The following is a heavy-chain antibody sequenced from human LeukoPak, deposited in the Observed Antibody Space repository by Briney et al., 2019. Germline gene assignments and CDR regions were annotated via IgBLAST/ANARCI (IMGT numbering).Heavy chain of an antibody. CDR1: RFTLSNYW. D-gene: IGHD3-10*01. J-gene: IGHJ6*02. CDR2: IKQDGSET. Sequence: GGSLRLSCAASRFTLSNYWMSWVRQAPGKGLEWVANIKQDGSETYYVDSVKGRFTISRDNAKNSLSLQMNSLRAEDTAVYYCAKGAGDYYYYGMDVWGQGTTVTVSS. CDR3: AKGAGDYYYYGMDV. V-gene: IGHV3-7*01.